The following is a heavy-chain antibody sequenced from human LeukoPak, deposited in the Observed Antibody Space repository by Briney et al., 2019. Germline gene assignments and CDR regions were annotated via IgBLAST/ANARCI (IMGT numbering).Heavy chain of an antibody. D-gene: IGHD6-13*01. Sequence: SETLSLTCTVSTDSISSSSHYWSWVRQPPGKGLEWIGSIYYSGSTYYNPSLKSRVTISVDTSKNQFSLKLSSVTAADTAVYYCAGQYSSSWETYFDYWGQGTLVTVSS. V-gene: IGHV4-39*07. CDR1: TDSISSSSHY. CDR2: IYYSGST. CDR3: AGQYSSSWETYFDY. J-gene: IGHJ4*02.